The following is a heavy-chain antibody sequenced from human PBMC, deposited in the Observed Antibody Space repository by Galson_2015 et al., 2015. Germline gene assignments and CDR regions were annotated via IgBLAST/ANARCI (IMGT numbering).Heavy chain of an antibody. CDR3: AKGAVAGPGY. CDR1: GITFSSYA. CDR2: ISGSGGTT. J-gene: IGHJ4*02. D-gene: IGHD6-19*01. V-gene: IGHV3-23*01. Sequence: SLRLSCAASGITFSSYAMSWVRQAPGKGLEWVSSISGSGGTTYYADSVEGRFTISRDNSKNTLYLQMNSLSTEDTAIYYCAKGAVAGPGYWGQGTLVTVSS.